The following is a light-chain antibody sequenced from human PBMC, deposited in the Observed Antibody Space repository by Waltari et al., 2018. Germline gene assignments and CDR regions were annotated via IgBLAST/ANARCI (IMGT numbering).Light chain of an antibody. CDR1: QSLSSNY. V-gene: IGKV3-20*01. Sequence: EIVLTQSPGTLSLSPGESATLSCRARQSLSSNYVAWYQQKPGQPPRRLISAASRRATGIPDRFSGSGSGTDFTLTIRRLEPGDFAVYYCQHHGSSPPFGGGTKVEI. CDR2: AAS. J-gene: IGKJ4*01. CDR3: QHHGSSPP.